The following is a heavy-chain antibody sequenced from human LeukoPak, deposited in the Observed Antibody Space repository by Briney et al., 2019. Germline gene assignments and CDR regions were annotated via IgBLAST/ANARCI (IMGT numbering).Heavy chain of an antibody. D-gene: IGHD5-18*01. J-gene: IGHJ3*02. CDR3: ASSKTPWIQLWFFDI. CDR2: TYYSGNT. CDR1: GDSINGFY. Sequence: PLETLSLTCTVSGDSINGFYWNWIRPPPGKGLEWIGYTYYSGNTNYNPSLKSRVTMSVDTSTNQFSLKLSSVTAADTAVYYCASSKTPWIQLWFFDIGGQGTMVTVSS. V-gene: IGHV4-59*01.